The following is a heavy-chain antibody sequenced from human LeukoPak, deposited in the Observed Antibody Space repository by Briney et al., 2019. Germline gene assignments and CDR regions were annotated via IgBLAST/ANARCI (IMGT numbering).Heavy chain of an antibody. CDR1: GFTLSNYN. V-gene: IGHV3-23*01. J-gene: IGHJ4*02. CDR3: AKDGRYCSSTTCYQYFDY. CDR2: IFSSGSTT. D-gene: IGHD2-2*01. Sequence: PGGSLRLSCAASGFTLSNYNMNWFRQAPGEGLEWVSAIFSSGSTTYYADSVKGRFTISRDNSRSTLYLQLDSLTADDTAVYYCAKDGRYCSSTTCYQYFDYWGQGTLVTVSS.